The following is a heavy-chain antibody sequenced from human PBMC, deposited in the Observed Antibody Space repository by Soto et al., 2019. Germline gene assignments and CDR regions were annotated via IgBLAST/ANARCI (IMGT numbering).Heavy chain of an antibody. J-gene: IGHJ4*02. Sequence: EVHLLESGGGLVQPGGSLRLSCAASGFTFSSYAMGWVRQAPWKGLEWVSSISGSGGGTYYADSVKGRFTISRDNSKDTLFLHMNSLRAEATAVYYCDKKKPRGVVGIDHWGQGSLVPVSS. CDR1: GFTFSSYA. D-gene: IGHD2-21*01. CDR3: DKKKPRGVVGIDH. CDR2: ISGSGGGT. V-gene: IGHV3-23*01.